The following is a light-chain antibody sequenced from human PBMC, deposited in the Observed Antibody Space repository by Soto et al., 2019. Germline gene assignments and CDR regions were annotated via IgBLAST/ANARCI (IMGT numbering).Light chain of an antibody. Sequence: ETLMTQTPATLSVSSGERATLSCRASQSVSSNLAWYQQKPGQAPRLLIYGASTRATGIPARFTGSGSGTEFTLSISIRQSEDFSVSYGQQQKNWPPTFGQGTKV. J-gene: IGKJ1*01. CDR1: QSVSSN. CDR2: GAS. CDR3: QQQKNWPPT. V-gene: IGKV3-15*01.